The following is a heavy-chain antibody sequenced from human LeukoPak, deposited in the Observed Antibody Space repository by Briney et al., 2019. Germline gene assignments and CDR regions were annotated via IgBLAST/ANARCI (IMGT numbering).Heavy chain of an antibody. CDR1: GGTFSSYA. CDR3: ARDPRSGYYNVFDI. Sequence: SVKVSCKASGGTFSSYAISWVRQAPGQGLEWMGRIIPILGIANYAQKFQGRVTITTDESTSTVYMELSSLRSEDTAVYYCARDPRSGYYNVFDIWGQGTMVTVSS. CDR2: IIPILGIA. V-gene: IGHV1-69*04. D-gene: IGHD3-3*01. J-gene: IGHJ3*02.